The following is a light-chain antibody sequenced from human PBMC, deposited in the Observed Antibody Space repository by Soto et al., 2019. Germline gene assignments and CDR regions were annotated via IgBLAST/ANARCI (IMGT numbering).Light chain of an antibody. V-gene: IGKV1-5*01. CDR1: QTINNQ. Sequence: DIQMTQSPSSLSASVGDRVTIPCRASQTINNQLAWYQQMPGKAPNLLIYDASSLESGVPSRFRGSGSETEFTLTISGLQPDDFATYYCQQFIDGWTFGQGTKVDIK. J-gene: IGKJ1*01. CDR3: QQFIDGWT. CDR2: DAS.